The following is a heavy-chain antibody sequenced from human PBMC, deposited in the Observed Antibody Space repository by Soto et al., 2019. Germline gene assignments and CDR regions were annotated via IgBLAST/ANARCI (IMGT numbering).Heavy chain of an antibody. CDR1: GFTFSSYA. J-gene: IGHJ4*02. CDR2: ISGSGGST. Sequence: EVQLLESGGGLVQPGGSLRLSCAASGFTFSSYAMRWVRQAPGKGLEWVSAISGSGGSTYYADSVKGRFTISRDNSKNTRYLQMNSLRAEDTAVYYCARRGSGSYYDHWGQGTLVTVSS. CDR3: ARRGSGSYYDH. D-gene: IGHD1-26*01. V-gene: IGHV3-23*01.